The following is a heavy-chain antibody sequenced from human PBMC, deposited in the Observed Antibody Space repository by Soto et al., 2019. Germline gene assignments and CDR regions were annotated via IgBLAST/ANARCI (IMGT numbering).Heavy chain of an antibody. Sequence: QVQLQESGPGLVKPSETLSLTCTVSGGSVSSGNYYWSWIRQPPGKGLEWVGYIYYSGSTYYNPSLKSRVTISVDTSKNQFSLKLNPVTAADTAVYYCARYDSSGGRAFDIWGQGTMVTVSS. CDR1: GGSVSSGNYY. CDR2: IYYSGST. D-gene: IGHD3-22*01. V-gene: IGHV4-61*01. CDR3: ARYDSSGGRAFDI. J-gene: IGHJ3*02.